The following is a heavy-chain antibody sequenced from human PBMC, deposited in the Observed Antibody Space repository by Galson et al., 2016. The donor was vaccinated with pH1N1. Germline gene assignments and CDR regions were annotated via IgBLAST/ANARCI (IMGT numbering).Heavy chain of an antibody. CDR3: ARVGDFWSYYYYNMDV. CDR1: GFPVSSNY. D-gene: IGHD3-3*01. V-gene: IGHV3-53*01. CDR2: IYSGGRT. Sequence: LRLSCAASGFPVSSNYMSWVRQAPGKGLEWVSLIYSGGRTYYADSVKGRFTISRDNSKNTLYLQMNSLRVEDTAVYYCARVGDFWSYYYYNMDVWGQGTTVTVSS. J-gene: IGHJ6*02.